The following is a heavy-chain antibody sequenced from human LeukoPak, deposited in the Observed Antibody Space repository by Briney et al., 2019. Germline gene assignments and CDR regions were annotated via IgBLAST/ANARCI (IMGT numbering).Heavy chain of an antibody. CDR1: GGSFSGYY. Sequence: SETLSLTCAVYGGSFSGYYWSWIRQPPGKGLEWIGEINHSGSANYNPSLKSRVTISVDTSKNQFSLKLSSVTAADTAVYYCARAMYYYGSGSGFGYYYMDVWGKGTTVTVSS. CDR3: ARAMYYYGSGSGFGYYYMDV. J-gene: IGHJ6*03. CDR2: INHSGSA. D-gene: IGHD3-10*01. V-gene: IGHV4-34*01.